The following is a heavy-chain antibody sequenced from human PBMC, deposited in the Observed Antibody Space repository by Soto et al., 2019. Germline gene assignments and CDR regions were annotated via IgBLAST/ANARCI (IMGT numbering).Heavy chain of an antibody. CDR2: IDHRGVTT. CDR3: VTWVSAHFDY. CDR1: GFTFSNCA. Sequence: EVQLLESGGVSVQPGESLRLSCAASGFTFSNCAMSWVRQAPGKGLEWVSTIDHRGVTTHYPDSVKGRFIISRDNPRHTLDLQMNSLRAEDTALYYCVTWVSAHFDYWGLGTLVTVSS. D-gene: IGHD2-8*01. V-gene: IGHV3-23*01. J-gene: IGHJ4*02.